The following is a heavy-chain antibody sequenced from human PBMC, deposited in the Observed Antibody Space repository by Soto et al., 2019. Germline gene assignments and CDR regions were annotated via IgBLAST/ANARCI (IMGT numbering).Heavy chain of an antibody. CDR1: DDSINSDKYY. CDR2: IYYRGNA. J-gene: IGHJ4*02. CDR3: ARLEGLATISYDFDS. D-gene: IGHD3-9*01. Sequence: SETLSLTCSVSDDSINSDKYYWGWIRQPPGKGLEWIGSIYYRGNAYYNPSLQTRVTISLDKSKSQFSLKLNSVTAADSAVYFCARLEGLATISYDFDSCGPGALLTFAS. V-gene: IGHV4-39*01.